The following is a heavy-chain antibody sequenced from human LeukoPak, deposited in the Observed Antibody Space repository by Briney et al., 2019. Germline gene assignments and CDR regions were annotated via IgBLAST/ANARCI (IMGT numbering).Heavy chain of an antibody. V-gene: IGHV3-74*01. CDR1: GFTFSSYW. CDR2: IKGDGSHT. CDR3: VRDWDHFDFDS. Sequence: GGSLRLSCAASGFTFSSYWMHWVRQAPGKGLVWVSRIKGDGSHTIYADSVKGRFTISRDNAKNTLYLQMRSLRAEDTAVYYCVRDWDHFDFDSWGQGTLVTVSS. D-gene: IGHD3-9*01. J-gene: IGHJ5*01.